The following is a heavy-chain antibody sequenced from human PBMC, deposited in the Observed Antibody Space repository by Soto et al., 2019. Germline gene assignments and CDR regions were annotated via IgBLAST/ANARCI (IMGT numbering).Heavy chain of an antibody. CDR3: ARGRDFRTWSGNSNWFDP. J-gene: IGHJ5*02. CDR1: GGSFSGYF. V-gene: IGHV4-34*02. Sequence: QVQLQQWGAGLLKTSETLSLTCVVSGGSFSGYFWTWIRQSPGKGLEWIGEVTHSGNSNYNPSLKSRVTLSVDMSRTQCSLRLTSVTAADTAVYYGARGRDFRTWSGNSNWFDPWGQGTLVTVSS. CDR2: VTHSGNS. D-gene: IGHD3-3*01.